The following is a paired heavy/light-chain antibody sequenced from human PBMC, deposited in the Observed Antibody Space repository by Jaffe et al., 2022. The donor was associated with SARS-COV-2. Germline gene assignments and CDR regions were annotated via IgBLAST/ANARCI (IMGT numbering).Light chain of an antibody. Sequence: QSALTQPPSASGSPGQSVTISCTGTSSDVGGYNLVSWYQQHPGKAPKLMIYEVAMRPSGVPDRFSGSKSGNTASLTVSGLQAEDEADYYCSSYGGSNNLIFGGGTKLTVL. CDR3: SSYGGSNNLI. CDR1: SSDVGGYNL. V-gene: IGLV2-8*01. CDR2: EVA. J-gene: IGLJ2*01.
Heavy chain of an antibody. V-gene: IGHV3-21*01. CDR2: ISTSSRFI. J-gene: IGHJ5*02. D-gene: IGHD1-26*01. CDR1: GFTFSDYS. CDR3: VRDPTVGGSYYVHWFDP. Sequence: DVQLVESGGGLVKPGGSLRLSCAASGFTFSDYSMNWVRQAPGKGLEWVSSISTSSRFIYYTDSVRGRFTISRDNAKKSLYLQMNSLRAEDTAVYYCVRDPTVGGSYYVHWFDPWGQGTLVTVSS.